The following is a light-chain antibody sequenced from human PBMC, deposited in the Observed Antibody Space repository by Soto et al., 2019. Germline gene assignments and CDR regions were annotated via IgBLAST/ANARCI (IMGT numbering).Light chain of an antibody. CDR3: VSFTTSKSYV. J-gene: IGLJ1*01. CDR1: SSDVGAYIF. Sequence: SALTQPAPVSGSPGQSITISCTGTSSDVGAYIFVSWYQQYPGKAPKLMIYDITNRPSGVSNRFSGSKAGNTASLTISGLQAEDEADYYCVSFTTSKSYVFGTGTKVTVL. V-gene: IGLV2-14*01. CDR2: DIT.